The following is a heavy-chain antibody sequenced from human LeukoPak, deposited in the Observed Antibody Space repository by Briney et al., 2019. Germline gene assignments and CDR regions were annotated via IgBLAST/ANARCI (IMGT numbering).Heavy chain of an antibody. D-gene: IGHD6-13*01. Sequence: SETLSLTCTVSGYSISSGYYWAWIRQPPGKGLEWIGEINHSGSTNYNPSLKSRVTISVDTSKNQFSLKLSSVTAADTAVYYCARTTEAHSWRTRYYDYYMDVWGKGTTVTVSS. V-gene: IGHV4-38-2*02. CDR2: INHSGST. J-gene: IGHJ6*03. CDR1: GYSISSGYY. CDR3: ARTTEAHSWRTRYYDYYMDV.